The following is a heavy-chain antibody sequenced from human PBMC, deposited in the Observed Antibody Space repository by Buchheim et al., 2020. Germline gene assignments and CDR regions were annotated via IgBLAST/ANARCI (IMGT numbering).Heavy chain of an antibody. J-gene: IGHJ4*02. CDR2: INEDGSEK. V-gene: IGHV3-7*01. CDR1: GFTFSSYA. CDR3: ARAVNF. Sequence: EVQLLESGGGLVQPGGSLRLSCAASGFTFSSYAMSWVRQAPGKGLEWVANINEDGSEKYYVDSVKGRFTISRDNAKNSLYLQMNSLRPEDTAVYYCARAVNFWGQGTL.